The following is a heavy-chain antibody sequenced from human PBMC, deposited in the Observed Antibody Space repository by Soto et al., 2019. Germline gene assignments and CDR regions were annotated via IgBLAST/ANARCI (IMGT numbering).Heavy chain of an antibody. CDR3: AKGQPLLFLFDY. Sequence: PGGSLRLSWAGSGFTFSSYGMHWIRQAPSKGLEWVAVISYYGSNKYYADSVKGRFTISRDNSKNTLYLQMNSLRAEDTAAYYCAKGQPLLFLFDYWGQGTLVTVSS. J-gene: IGHJ4*02. D-gene: IGHD2-21*02. V-gene: IGHV3-30*18. CDR2: ISYYGSNK. CDR1: GFTFSSYG.